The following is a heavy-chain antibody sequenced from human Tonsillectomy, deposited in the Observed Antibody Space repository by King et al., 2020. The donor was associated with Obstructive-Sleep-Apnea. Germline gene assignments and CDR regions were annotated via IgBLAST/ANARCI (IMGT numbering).Heavy chain of an antibody. V-gene: IGHV4-59*08. D-gene: IGHD1-26*01. CDR1: GGSISSYY. CDR2: IYYSGST. CDR3: ARHLIGEWELLVYFDY. J-gene: IGHJ4*02. Sequence: LQLQESGPGLVKPSETLSLTCTVSGGSISSYYWSWIRQPPGKGLEWIGYIYYSGSTNYNPSLKSRVTISVDTSKNQFSLKLSSVTAADTAVYYCARHLIGEWELLVYFDYWGQGTLVTVSS.